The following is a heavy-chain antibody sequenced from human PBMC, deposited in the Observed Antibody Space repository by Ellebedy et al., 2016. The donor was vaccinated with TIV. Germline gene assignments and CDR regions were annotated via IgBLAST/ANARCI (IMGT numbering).Heavy chain of an antibody. Sequence: GESLKISXAASGFTFSSYAMSWVRQAPGKGLEWVSAISGSGGSTYYADSVKGRFTISRDNSKNTLYLQMYSLRAEDTAVYYCAKDLALLTPGITGTTNDYWGQGTLVTVSS. CDR3: AKDLALLTPGITGTTNDY. D-gene: IGHD1-7*01. V-gene: IGHV3-23*01. CDR1: GFTFSSYA. CDR2: ISGSGGST. J-gene: IGHJ4*02.